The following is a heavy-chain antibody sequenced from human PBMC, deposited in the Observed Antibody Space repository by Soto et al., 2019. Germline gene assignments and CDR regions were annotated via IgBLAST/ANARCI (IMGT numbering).Heavy chain of an antibody. CDR2: IYYSGST. CDR3: ARQWGFYFDF. J-gene: IGHJ4*02. Sequence: QLQLKEPGPGRVSPSETLSLPATVFGAPSSSSYGGWIRQPPGKGLEWIGYIYYSGSTNYNPSLKSRVTISVDTSKNQFSLKLSSVTAADTAVYYCARQWGFYFDFWGQGTLVTVSS. V-gene: IGHV4-59*08. CDR1: GAPSSSSY. D-gene: IGHD7-27*01.